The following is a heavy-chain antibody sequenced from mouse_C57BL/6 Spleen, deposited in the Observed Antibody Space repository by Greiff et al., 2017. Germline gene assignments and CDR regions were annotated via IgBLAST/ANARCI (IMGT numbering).Heavy chain of an antibody. Sequence: QVQLQQPGAELVKPGASVKMSCKASGYTFTSYWITWVKQRPGQGLEWIGDIYPGSGSTNYNEKFKSKATLTVDTSSSSSFMQLSSLTSEASAVYCCARATTVADYWGQGTPLTVSS. D-gene: IGHD1-1*01. V-gene: IGHV1-55*01. CDR1: GYTFTSYW. CDR2: IYPGSGST. CDR3: ARATTVADY. J-gene: IGHJ2*01.